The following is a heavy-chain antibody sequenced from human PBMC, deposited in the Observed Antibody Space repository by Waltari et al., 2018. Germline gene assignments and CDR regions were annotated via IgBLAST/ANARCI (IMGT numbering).Heavy chain of an antibody. Sequence: QVQLQESGPGLVKPSETLSLTCAVSGYSISSGYYWGWIRQPPGKGLEWIGSIYHIGSTYYNPSLKSRVTISVDTSKNQFSLKLSSVTAADTAVYYCARRSTLTGSGSYHFDYWGQGTLVTVSS. V-gene: IGHV4-38-2*01. CDR3: ARRSTLTGSGSYHFDY. CDR2: IYHIGST. J-gene: IGHJ4*02. D-gene: IGHD3-10*01. CDR1: GYSISSGYY.